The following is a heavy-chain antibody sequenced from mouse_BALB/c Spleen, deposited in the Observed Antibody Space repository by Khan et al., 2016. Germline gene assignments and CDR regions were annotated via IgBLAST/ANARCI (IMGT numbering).Heavy chain of an antibody. CDR3: GRRAYALLDY. CDR2: VDPSDSET. J-gene: IGHJ4*01. Sequence: QVQLQQSGAELVRPGASVKLSCKASGYTFTNYWMNWVKQRPGQGLEWIGMVDPSDSETHYNQMFKDKATLTVDKSSSTAHMQLTSLTSEDSAVYYWGRRAYALLDYRGQGTSVTVSS. V-gene: IGHV1-61*01. CDR1: GYTFTNYW. D-gene: IGHD3-3*01.